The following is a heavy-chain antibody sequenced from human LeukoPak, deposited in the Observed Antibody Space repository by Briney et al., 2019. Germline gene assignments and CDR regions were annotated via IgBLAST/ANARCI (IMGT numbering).Heavy chain of an antibody. CDR3: ARGYSSSWGDWFDP. Sequence: ASVKVSCKASGYTFTSYDIHWVRQAPGQGLEWMGRINPNSGTTNYAQKFQGRVTITRDASTSTAYMELSRLRFDDTAVYYCARGYSSSWGDWFDPWGQGTLVTVSS. CDR1: GYTFTSYD. V-gene: IGHV1-2*02. D-gene: IGHD6-13*01. CDR2: INPNSGTT. J-gene: IGHJ5*02.